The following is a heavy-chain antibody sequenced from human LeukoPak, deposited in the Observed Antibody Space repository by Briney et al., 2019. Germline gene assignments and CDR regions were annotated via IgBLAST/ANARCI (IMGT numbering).Heavy chain of an antibody. D-gene: IGHD1-7*01. Sequence: PGGSLRLSCAASGFRVSIKYMSWVRQAPGKGLEWVSVIHSGGDTYYADSVKGRFTSSRDNSKNTLYLQMSSLRAEDTAVYYCAAAEGNYYFDYWGQGTLVTVSS. CDR1: GFRVSIKY. CDR2: IHSGGDT. CDR3: AAAEGNYYFDY. V-gene: IGHV3-53*01. J-gene: IGHJ4*02.